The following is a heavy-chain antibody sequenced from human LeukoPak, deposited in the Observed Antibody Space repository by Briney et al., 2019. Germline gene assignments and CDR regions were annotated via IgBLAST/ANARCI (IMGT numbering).Heavy chain of an antibody. J-gene: IGHJ4*02. CDR2: IYYSGST. Sequence: SETLSLTCTVSGGSISSSSYYWGWIRQPPGKRLEWIGSIYYSGSTYYNPSLKSRVTISVDTSKNQFSLKLSSVTAADTAVYYCARAPPDYYGSGSYYNISGYWGQGTLVTVSS. V-gene: IGHV4-39*01. CDR3: ARAPPDYYGSGSYYNISGY. D-gene: IGHD3-10*01. CDR1: GGSISSSSYY.